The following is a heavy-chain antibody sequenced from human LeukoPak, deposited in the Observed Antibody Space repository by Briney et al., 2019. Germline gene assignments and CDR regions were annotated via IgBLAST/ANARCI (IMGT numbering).Heavy chain of an antibody. CDR1: GGSISSGGYS. D-gene: IGHD5-12*01. CDR3: ARVIGYAYFDY. Sequence: SQTLSLTCAVSGGSISSGGYSWSWIRQPPGKGLEWIGYIYHSGSTYYNPSLKSRVTISVDRSKNQFSLKLSSVTAADTAVYYCARVIGYAYFDYWGQGTLVTVSS. CDR2: IYHSGST. V-gene: IGHV4-30-2*01. J-gene: IGHJ4*02.